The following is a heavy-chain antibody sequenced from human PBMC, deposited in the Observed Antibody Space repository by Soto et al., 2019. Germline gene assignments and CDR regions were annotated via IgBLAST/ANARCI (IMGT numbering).Heavy chain of an antibody. Sequence: EVELVESGGGLVQAGGSLRVSCGVSGFTSSDHYMDWVRQATGKGLEWVGRTANKRSRYTTEYDASVKGRFIISSDDSKNTVYLQMNSLKIEDTAVYYWARARFGHGLDVWGQGTTVTVSS. V-gene: IGHV3-72*01. D-gene: IGHD3-16*01. CDR2: TANKRSRYTT. CDR1: GFTSSDHY. CDR3: ARARFGHGLDV. J-gene: IGHJ6*02.